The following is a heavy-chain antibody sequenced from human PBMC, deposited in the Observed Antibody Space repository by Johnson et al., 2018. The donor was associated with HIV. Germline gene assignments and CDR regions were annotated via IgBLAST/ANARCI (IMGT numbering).Heavy chain of an antibody. CDR3: AKCIWGSSLIDAFDI. V-gene: IGHV3-7*01. CDR2: IKQDGSEK. Sequence: VQLVESGGGLVQPGGSLRLSCAASGFTFSSYWMSWVRQAPGKGLEWVANIKQDGSEKYYVDSVKGRFTISRDNAKNSLYLQMNSLRAEDTAVYYCAKCIWGSSLIDAFDIWGQGTMVTVSS. J-gene: IGHJ3*02. CDR1: GFTFSSYW. D-gene: IGHD6-13*01.